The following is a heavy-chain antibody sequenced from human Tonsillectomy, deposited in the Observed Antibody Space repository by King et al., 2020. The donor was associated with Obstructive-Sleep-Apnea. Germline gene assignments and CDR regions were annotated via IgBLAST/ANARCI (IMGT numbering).Heavy chain of an antibody. D-gene: IGHD4-17*01. CDR2: ISYDGSNK. J-gene: IGHJ4*02. CDR3: ARADYGDFAFDY. Sequence: VQLVESGGGVVQPGRSLRLSCAASGFIFSSYAMHWVRQAPGKGLEWVALISYDGSNKYYADSVKGRFTISRDNSKNTQYLQMNSLRAEDTGVHYCARADYGDFAFDYWGQGTLVTVSS. CDR1: GFIFSSYA. V-gene: IGHV3-30-3*01.